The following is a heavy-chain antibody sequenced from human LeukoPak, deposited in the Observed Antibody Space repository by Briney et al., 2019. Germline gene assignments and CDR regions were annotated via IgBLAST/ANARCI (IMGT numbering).Heavy chain of an antibody. CDR1: GYTFTSYG. D-gene: IGHD3-9*01. Sequence: GASVKVSCKASGYTFTSYGISWVRLAPGEGLEWMGWISAYNGNTNYAQKLQGRVTMTTDTSTSTAYMELRSLRSDDTAVYYCARGYYDILTGYYPFDYWGQGTLVTVSS. CDR2: ISAYNGNT. CDR3: ARGYYDILTGYYPFDY. V-gene: IGHV1-18*01. J-gene: IGHJ4*02.